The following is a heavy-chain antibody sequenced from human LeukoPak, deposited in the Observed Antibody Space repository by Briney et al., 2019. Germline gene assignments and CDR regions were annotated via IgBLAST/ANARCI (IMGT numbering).Heavy chain of an antibody. D-gene: IGHD6-19*01. Sequence: GASVKVSCKASGYTFTSYAMHWVRQAPGQRLEWMGWINAGNGNTKYSQKFQGRVTITRDTSASTAYMELSSLRSEDTAVYYCAREGEWLVRYYYYYGMDVWGQGTTVTVSS. CDR3: AREGEWLVRYYYYYGMDV. CDR2: INAGNGNT. J-gene: IGHJ6*02. CDR1: GYTFTSYA. V-gene: IGHV1-3*01.